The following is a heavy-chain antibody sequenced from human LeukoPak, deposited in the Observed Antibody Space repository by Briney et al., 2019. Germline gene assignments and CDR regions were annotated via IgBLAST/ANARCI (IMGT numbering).Heavy chain of an antibody. Sequence: ASVKVSCKASGGTFSSYAISWVRQAPGQGLEWMGRIIPILGIANYAQKFQGRVTITADKSTSTAYMELRSLRSDDTAVYYCARDAHGDFDYWGQGTLVTVSS. D-gene: IGHD4-17*01. CDR3: ARDAHGDFDY. CDR2: IIPILGIA. J-gene: IGHJ4*02. CDR1: GGTFSSYA. V-gene: IGHV1-69*04.